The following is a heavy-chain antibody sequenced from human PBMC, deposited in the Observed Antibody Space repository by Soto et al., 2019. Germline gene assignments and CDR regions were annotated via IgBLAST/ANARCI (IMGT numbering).Heavy chain of an antibody. CDR3: ARLYDDFFDY. D-gene: IGHD3-22*01. CDR2: INPNSGGT. Sequence: ASVKVSCKASGYTFTGYYMHWVRQAPGQGLERMGWINPNSGGTNYAQKFQGWVTMTRDTSISTAYMELSRLRSDDTAVYYCARLYDDFFDYWGQGTLVTVSS. CDR1: GYTFTGYY. V-gene: IGHV1-2*04. J-gene: IGHJ4*02.